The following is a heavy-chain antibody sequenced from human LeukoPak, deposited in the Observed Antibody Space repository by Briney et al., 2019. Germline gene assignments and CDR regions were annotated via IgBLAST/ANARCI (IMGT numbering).Heavy chain of an antibody. D-gene: IGHD2-15*01. CDR2: IYYSGST. V-gene: IGHV4-31*03. CDR3: ARVVVNIVVWRWFDP. Sequence: PSETLSLTCTVSGGSISSGGYYWSWIRQHPGKGLEWIGYIYYSGSTYYNPSLKSRVTISVDTSRNQFSLKLSSVTAADTAVYYCARVVVNIVVWRWFDPWGQGTLVTVSS. J-gene: IGHJ5*02. CDR1: GGSISSGGYY.